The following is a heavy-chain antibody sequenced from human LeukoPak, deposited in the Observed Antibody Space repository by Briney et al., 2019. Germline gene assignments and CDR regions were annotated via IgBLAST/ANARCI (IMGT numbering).Heavy chain of an antibody. D-gene: IGHD6-6*01. Sequence: GGSLRLSCAASGFTFSSYSMNWVRQAPGKGLEWVSSISSSSSYIYYADSVKGRFTISRDNAKNSLYLQMNSLRAEDTAVYYCARDLDSSSSNDWFDPWGQGTLVTVSP. V-gene: IGHV3-21*01. CDR3: ARDLDSSSSNDWFDP. CDR1: GFTFSSYS. CDR2: ISSSSSYI. J-gene: IGHJ5*02.